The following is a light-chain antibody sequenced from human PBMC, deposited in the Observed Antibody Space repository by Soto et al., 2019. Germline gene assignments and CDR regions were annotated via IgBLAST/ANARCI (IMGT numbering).Light chain of an antibody. V-gene: IGLV1-44*01. CDR1: RSNIAGNA. CDR3: AVCDDILNRPV. J-gene: IGLJ2*01. Sequence: QSVLSQPPSASGTPGQRVTISCSGSRSNIAGNAVNWYQQLPGTAPKLLIFSDSQRPSGVPDRFSASKYGTSASLAISGLQAYDEALYHCAVCDDILNRPVFGGGTKLTVL. CDR2: SDS.